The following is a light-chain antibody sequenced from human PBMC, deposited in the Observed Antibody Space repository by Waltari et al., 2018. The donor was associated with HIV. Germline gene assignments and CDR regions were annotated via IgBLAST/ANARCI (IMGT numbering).Light chain of an antibody. Sequence: QTPFSVSASVGDKVTITCRASQDISNWLAWYQQKPGEAPKLLIYAASSLESGVPSRFSGSASGTYFTLTINSLQPEDFATYFCQQANTFPLTFGQGTRLELK. V-gene: IGKV1-12*01. CDR3: QQANTFPLT. J-gene: IGKJ5*01. CDR1: QDISNW. CDR2: AAS.